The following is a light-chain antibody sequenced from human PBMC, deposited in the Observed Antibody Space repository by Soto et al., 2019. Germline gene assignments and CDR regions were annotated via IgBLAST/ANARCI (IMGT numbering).Light chain of an antibody. CDR1: QSVSSF. J-gene: IGKJ5*01. CDR3: QQRSNWPPIT. V-gene: IGKV3-11*01. Sequence: EIVVTQSPATLSLSPGERATLSCRASQSVSSFLAWYQHKPGQAPRLLIYDASNRATGIPARFSGSGSGTDFTLTISSLEPEDFAVYYCQQRSNWPPITFGQGTRLEIK. CDR2: DAS.